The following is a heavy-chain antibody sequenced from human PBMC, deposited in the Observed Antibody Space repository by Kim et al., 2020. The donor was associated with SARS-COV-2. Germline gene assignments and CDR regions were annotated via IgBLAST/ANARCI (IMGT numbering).Heavy chain of an antibody. CDR2: IGPYIGMS. Sequence: ASVKVSCKASGYTFAAYGISWVRQARGQGLQWMGGIGPYIGMSDYGQTFHDRITMTTDISSSTAYLEVRSLRSDDTAIYFCARGGRGDHFYNGMDVWGQGTAVIVSS. V-gene: IGHV1-18*01. J-gene: IGHJ6*02. D-gene: IGHD2-21*02. CDR1: GYTFAAYG. CDR3: ARGGRGDHFYNGMDV.